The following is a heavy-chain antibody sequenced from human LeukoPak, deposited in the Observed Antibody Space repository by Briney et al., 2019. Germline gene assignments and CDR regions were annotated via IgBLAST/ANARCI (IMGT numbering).Heavy chain of an antibody. V-gene: IGHV4-59*01. D-gene: IGHD6-19*01. CDR3: AREGMAVAGFPFDY. CDR2: IYYSGST. J-gene: IGHJ4*02. CDR1: GGSISSYY. Sequence: SETLSLTCTVSGGSISSYYWSWIRQPPGKGLEWIGYIYYSGSTNYNPSLKSRVTISVDMSKNQFSLKLSSVTAADTAVYYCAREGMAVAGFPFDYWGQGTLVTVSS.